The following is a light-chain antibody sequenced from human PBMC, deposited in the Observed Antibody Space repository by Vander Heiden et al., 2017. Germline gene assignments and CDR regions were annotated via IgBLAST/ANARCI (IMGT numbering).Light chain of an antibody. Sequence: EVGWTQSPGTLSLSPGVRATLSCRASQSVSSSYLAWYQQKPGQAPRLLIYGASSRATGIPDRFSGSGSGTDFTLTISRLEPEDFAVYYCQQDGSSPITFGGGTKVEIK. V-gene: IGKV3-20*01. CDR2: GAS. CDR1: QSVSSSY. J-gene: IGKJ4*01. CDR3: QQDGSSPIT.